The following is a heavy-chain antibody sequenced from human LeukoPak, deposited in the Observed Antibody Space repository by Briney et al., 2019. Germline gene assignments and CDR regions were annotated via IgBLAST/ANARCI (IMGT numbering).Heavy chain of an antibody. CDR3: ARPKDYYDSSGYGC. CDR2: IIPILGIA. CDR1: GGTFSSYT. V-gene: IGHV1-69*02. J-gene: IGHJ4*02. D-gene: IGHD3-22*01. Sequence: SVKVSCKASGGTFSSYTISWVRQAPGQGLEWMGRIIPILGIANYAQKFQGRVTITADKSTSTAYMELSSLRSEDTAVYYCARPKDYYDSSGYGCWGQGALVTVSS.